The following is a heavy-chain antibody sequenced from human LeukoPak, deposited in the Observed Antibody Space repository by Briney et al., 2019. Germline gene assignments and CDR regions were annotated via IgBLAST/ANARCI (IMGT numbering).Heavy chain of an antibody. Sequence: GASVKVSCKASGGTFSSYAISWVRQAPGQGLEWMEGIIPIFGTANYAQKFQGRVTITADESTSTAYMELSSLRSEDTAVYYCARVQEYSYGQPYYYYMDVWGKGTTVTVSS. V-gene: IGHV1-69*13. CDR3: ARVQEYSYGQPYYYYMDV. CDR2: IIPIFGTA. CDR1: GGTFSSYA. D-gene: IGHD5-18*01. J-gene: IGHJ6*03.